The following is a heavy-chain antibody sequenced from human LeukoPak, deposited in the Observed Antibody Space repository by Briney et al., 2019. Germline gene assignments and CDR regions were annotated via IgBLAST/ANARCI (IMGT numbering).Heavy chain of an antibody. CDR3: ARDPTVTTSFFDY. J-gene: IGHJ4*02. V-gene: IGHV3-21*01. Sequence: PGGSLRLSCAASGFTFSTYSMNWVRQAPGKGLEWVSSISSNSNYIYYADSVKGRFTISRDNAKNSLYLQMNSLRAEDTAMYYCARDPTVTTSFFDYWGQGTLVTVSP. CDR1: GFTFSTYS. D-gene: IGHD4-17*01. CDR2: ISSNSNYI.